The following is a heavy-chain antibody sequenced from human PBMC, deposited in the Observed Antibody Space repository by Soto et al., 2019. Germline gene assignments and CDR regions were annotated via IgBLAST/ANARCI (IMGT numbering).Heavy chain of an antibody. J-gene: IGHJ4*02. CDR2: ISGSGGST. V-gene: IGHV3-23*01. Sequence: GGSLRLSCAASGFTFSSYAMSWVRQAPGKGLEWVSAISGSGGSTYYADSVKGRFTISRDNSKNTLYLQMNSLRAEDTAVYYCAKVPSLDYYDSSAITLDYWGQGTLVTVSS. CDR3: AKVPSLDYYDSSAITLDY. D-gene: IGHD3-22*01. CDR1: GFTFSSYA.